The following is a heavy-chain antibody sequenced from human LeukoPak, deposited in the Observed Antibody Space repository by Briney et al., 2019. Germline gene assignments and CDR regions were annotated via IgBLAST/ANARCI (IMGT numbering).Heavy chain of an antibody. Sequence: PSETLSLTCAVSDDSFNSHCWTWIRQPPGKGLEWIGYISYIGSTNYNPSLKSRVTISIDTSKNQFSLRLSSVTAADTAVYYCARDLVTVTKGFDIWGQGTMVSVSS. J-gene: IGHJ3*02. V-gene: IGHV4-59*11. D-gene: IGHD4-17*01. CDR2: ISYIGST. CDR3: ARDLVTVTKGFDI. CDR1: DDSFNSHC.